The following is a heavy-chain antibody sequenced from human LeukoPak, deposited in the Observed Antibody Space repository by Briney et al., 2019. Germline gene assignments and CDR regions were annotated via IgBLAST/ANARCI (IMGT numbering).Heavy chain of an antibody. V-gene: IGHV3-74*01. Sequence: GGSLRLSCAASGFTFSRYWMHWGRQAPGKGLVWVSHINSDGSDTTYADSVKGRFTISRDNAKNTLYLQMNSLRAEDTAVYYCARHRYDRSSNSNRFDPWGQGTLVTVSS. CDR1: GFTFSRYW. D-gene: IGHD6-6*01. CDR2: INSDGSDT. J-gene: IGHJ5*02. CDR3: ARHRYDRSSNSNRFDP.